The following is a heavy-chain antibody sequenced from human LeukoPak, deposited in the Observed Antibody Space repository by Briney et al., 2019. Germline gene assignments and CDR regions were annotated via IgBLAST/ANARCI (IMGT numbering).Heavy chain of an antibody. Sequence: SETLSLTCTVSGGSISSGGYYWSWIRQHPGKGLEWIGYIYYSGSTYYNPSLKSRVTISVDTSKNQLSLKLSSVTAADTAVYYCARESSVVAATANNWFDPWGQGTLVTVSS. D-gene: IGHD2-15*01. CDR2: IYYSGST. J-gene: IGHJ5*02. CDR1: GGSISSGGYY. CDR3: ARESSVVAATANNWFDP. V-gene: IGHV4-31*03.